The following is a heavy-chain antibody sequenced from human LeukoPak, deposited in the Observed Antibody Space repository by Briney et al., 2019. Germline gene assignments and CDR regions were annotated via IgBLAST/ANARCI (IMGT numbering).Heavy chain of an antibody. D-gene: IGHD6-6*01. V-gene: IGHV1-8*01. J-gene: IGHJ6*02. Sequence: ASVKVSCKASGYTFTSYDINWVRQATGQGLEWMGWMNPNSGNTGYAQKFQGRVTMTRNTSISTAYMELSSLRSEDTAVYYCARALPPYYSNSYYYYGMDVWGQGTTVTVSS. CDR1: GYTFTSYD. CDR2: MNPNSGNT. CDR3: ARALPPYYSNSYYYYGMDV.